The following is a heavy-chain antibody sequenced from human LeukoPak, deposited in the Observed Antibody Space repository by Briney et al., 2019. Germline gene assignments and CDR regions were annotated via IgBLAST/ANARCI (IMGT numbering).Heavy chain of an antibody. J-gene: IGHJ5*02. CDR3: ARHRYYYDSSGYYYQP. CDR1: GASISSYY. D-gene: IGHD3-22*01. CDR2: IYYSGST. Sequence: SETLSLTCTVSGASISSYYWGWIRQPPGEGLEWIGYIYYSGSTNYNPSLKSRVTISVDTSKNQFSLRLSSVTAADTAVYYCARHRYYYDSSGYYYQPWGQGTLVTVSS. V-gene: IGHV4-59*01.